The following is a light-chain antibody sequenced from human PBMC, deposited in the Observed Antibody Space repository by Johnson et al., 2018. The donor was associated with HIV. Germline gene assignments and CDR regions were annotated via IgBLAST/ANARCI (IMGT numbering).Light chain of an antibody. J-gene: IGLJ1*01. CDR2: DNN. CDR1: SSNIGNNY. Sequence: QAVLTQPPSVSAAPGQKVTISCSGSSSNIGNNYVSWYQQLPGTAPKLLIYDNNKRPSGIPDRFSGSKSGTSATLGITGLPTGDEADYYCGTWDSSLSAGKVFGTGTKVTGL. CDR3: GTWDSSLSAGKV. V-gene: IGLV1-51*01.